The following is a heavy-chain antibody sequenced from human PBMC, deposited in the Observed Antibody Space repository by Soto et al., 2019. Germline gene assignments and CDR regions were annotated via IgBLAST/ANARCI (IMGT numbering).Heavy chain of an antibody. Sequence: QVQLVESGGGLVKPGGSLRLSCAASGFTFSDYYMSWIRQAPGKGLEWVSYISSSSSYTNYADSVKGRFTISRDNAKNSLYLQMNSLRAEDTDVYYCARAHRGTAMVPDYWGQGTLVTVSS. V-gene: IGHV3-11*06. CDR2: ISSSSSYT. CDR3: ARAHRGTAMVPDY. CDR1: GFTFSDYY. J-gene: IGHJ4*02. D-gene: IGHD5-18*01.